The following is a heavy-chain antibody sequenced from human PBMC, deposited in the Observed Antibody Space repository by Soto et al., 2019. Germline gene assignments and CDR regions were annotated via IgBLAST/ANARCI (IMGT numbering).Heavy chain of an antibody. Sequence: PSETLSLTCTVSGGSISSGDYYWSWIRQPPGEGLEWIGYIYYSGSTYYNPSLKSRLTISVDTSKNQFSLKLSSVTAADTAVYYCARTRIVVVSYDAFDICGQGTMVAVS. J-gene: IGHJ3*02. CDR1: GGSISSGDYY. V-gene: IGHV4-30-4*01. CDR3: ARTRIVVVSYDAFDI. CDR2: IYYSGST. D-gene: IGHD3-22*01.